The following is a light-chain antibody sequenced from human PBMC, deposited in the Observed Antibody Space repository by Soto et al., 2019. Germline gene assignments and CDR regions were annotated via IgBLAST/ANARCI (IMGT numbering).Light chain of an antibody. V-gene: IGKV3-20*01. CDR2: GAS. CDR3: QQYGSSPPVT. J-gene: IGKJ4*01. CDR1: QSVRTTY. Sequence: EIVLTQSPGTLSLSPGERATLSCRASQSVRTTYLAWYQQKFGQAPRLLIYGASSRATGIPDRFSGSGSGTDFTLTISRLEPEDFAVYYCQQYGSSPPVTFGGGTKVEIE.